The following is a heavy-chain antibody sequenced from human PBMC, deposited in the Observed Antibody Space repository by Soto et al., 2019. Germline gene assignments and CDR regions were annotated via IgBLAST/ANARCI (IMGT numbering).Heavy chain of an antibody. D-gene: IGHD1-1*01. CDR1: GFDVSSNY. J-gene: IGHJ3*01. Sequence: EVQLVQSGGGLVQPGGSLRLSCAASGFDVSSNYMSWVRQAPGKGLEWVSLIYSGGTTYYADSVKGRFTISRHSSKNTLYLQMNSLRVEDTALYYCAGTTYGWGQGTTVTVSA. CDR3: AGTTYG. V-gene: IGHV3-53*04. CDR2: IYSGGTT.